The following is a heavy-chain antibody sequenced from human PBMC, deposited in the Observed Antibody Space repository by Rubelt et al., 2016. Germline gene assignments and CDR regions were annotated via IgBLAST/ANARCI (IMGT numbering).Heavy chain of an antibody. J-gene: IGHJ3*02. CDR2: ISSSSSNI. CDR3: ARSNTMIVVVINHDAFDI. V-gene: IGHV3-48*02. D-gene: IGHD3-22*01. CDR1: GFTFSSYS. Sequence: LVQPGGSLRLSCAASGFTFSSYSMNWVRQAPGKGLEWVSYISSSSSNIYYADSVKGRFTISRDNAKNSLYLQMNSLRDEDTAVYYCARSNTMIVVVINHDAFDIWGQGTMVTVSS.